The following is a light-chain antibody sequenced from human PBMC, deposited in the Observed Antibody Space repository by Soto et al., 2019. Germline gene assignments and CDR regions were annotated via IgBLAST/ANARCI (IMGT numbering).Light chain of an antibody. J-gene: IGKJ4*01. Sequence: DIPMTQSPSSLSASVGDRVTITCRASQGISYFLAWYQQKPGKVPKLLIYAASALPSGVPSRFSGSGSGTDFTLTISSLQPEDVATYYCQNYNSVPLTFGGGTKVEIK. CDR2: AAS. CDR3: QNYNSVPLT. CDR1: QGISYF. V-gene: IGKV1-27*01.